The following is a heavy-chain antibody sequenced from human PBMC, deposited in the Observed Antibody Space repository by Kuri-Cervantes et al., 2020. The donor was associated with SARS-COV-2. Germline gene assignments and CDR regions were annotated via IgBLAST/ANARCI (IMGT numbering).Heavy chain of an antibody. Sequence: SETLSLTCTVSGGSISSSSYYWGWIRQPPGKGLEWIGSIYYSGSTYYNPSLKSRVTMSVDTSKNQFSLKLSSVTAADTAVYYCERERGVVLRYFDWFFWFDSWGQGTLVTVSS. CDR3: ERERGVVLRYFDWFFWFDS. D-gene: IGHD3-9*01. CDR1: GGSISSSSYY. CDR2: IYYSGST. J-gene: IGHJ5*01. V-gene: IGHV4-39*07.